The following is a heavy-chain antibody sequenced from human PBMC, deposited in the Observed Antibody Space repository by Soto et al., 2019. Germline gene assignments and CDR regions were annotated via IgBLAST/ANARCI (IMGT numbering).Heavy chain of an antibody. D-gene: IGHD5-12*01. J-gene: IGHJ3*02. CDR2: ISSSSSYI. Sequence: EVQLVESGGGLVKPGGSLRLSCAASGFTFSSYSMNWVRQAPGKGLKWVSSISSSSSYIYYADSVKGRFTISRDNAKNSLYLQMNSLRAEDTAVYYCAKDGSDIVAPARSAFDIWGQGTMVTVSS. V-gene: IGHV3-21*01. CDR1: GFTFSSYS. CDR3: AKDGSDIVAPARSAFDI.